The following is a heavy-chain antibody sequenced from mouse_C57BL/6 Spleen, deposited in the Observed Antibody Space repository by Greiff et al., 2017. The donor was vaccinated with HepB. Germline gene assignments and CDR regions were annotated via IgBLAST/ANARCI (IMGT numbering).Heavy chain of an antibody. CDR1: GFTFSSYG. Sequence: EVQLVESGGDLVKPGGSLKLSCAASGFTFSSYGMSWVRQTPDKRLEWVATISSGGSYTYYPDSVKGRFTISRDNAKNTLYLPMSSLKSEDTAMYSCARHGDYGSSSFDYWGQGTTLTVSS. CDR3: ARHGDYGSSSFDY. V-gene: IGHV5-6*01. D-gene: IGHD1-1*01. CDR2: ISSGGSYT. J-gene: IGHJ2*01.